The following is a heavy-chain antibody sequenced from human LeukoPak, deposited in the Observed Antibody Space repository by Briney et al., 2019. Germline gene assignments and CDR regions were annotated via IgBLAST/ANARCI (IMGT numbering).Heavy chain of an antibody. Sequence: GGSLRLSCAASGFTFSSYTLKWVRQAPGRGLEWVSYISSSSSDIYYTDSVKGRFTISRDNAKNSLYLQLNSLRAEDTAVYYCARIYLKLVSASWGQGTLVTVSS. J-gene: IGHJ5*02. V-gene: IGHV3-21*05. CDR3: ARIYLKLVSAS. CDR2: ISSSSSDI. D-gene: IGHD1-1*01. CDR1: GFTFSSYT.